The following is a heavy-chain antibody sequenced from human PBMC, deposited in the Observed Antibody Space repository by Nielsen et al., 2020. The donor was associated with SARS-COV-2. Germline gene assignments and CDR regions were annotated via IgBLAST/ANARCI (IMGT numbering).Heavy chain of an antibody. CDR2: ISYDGSNK. CDR1: GFTFNSYG. CDR3: AKDIVGATGANWFDP. D-gene: IGHD1-26*01. Sequence: GESLKISCAASGFTFNSYGMHWVRQAPGKGLEWVAVISYDGSNKYYADSVKGRFTISRDNSKNTLYLQMNSLRAEDTAVYYCAKDIVGATGANWFDPWGQGTLVTVSS. V-gene: IGHV3-30*18. J-gene: IGHJ5*02.